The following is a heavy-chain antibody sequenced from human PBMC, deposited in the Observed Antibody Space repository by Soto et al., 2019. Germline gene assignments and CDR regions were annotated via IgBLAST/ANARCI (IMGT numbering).Heavy chain of an antibody. D-gene: IGHD4-17*01. V-gene: IGHV4-39*01. CDR2: ST. Sequence: QLQLQESGPGLVKPSETLSLTCTVSGGSISSSNYFWGWIRQPPGKGLEWIGSTYYTTSLKSRVTISADTSRKQLSPKLTSLTAAHTPVYYCAPLPHYGHPKAGFWGQGTLVTVSS. J-gene: IGHJ4*02. CDR3: APLPHYGHPKAGF. CDR1: GGSISSSNYF.